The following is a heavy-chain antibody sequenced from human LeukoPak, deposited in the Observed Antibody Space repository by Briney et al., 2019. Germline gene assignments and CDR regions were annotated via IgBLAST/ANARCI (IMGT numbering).Heavy chain of an antibody. D-gene: IGHD2-8*01. CDR3: ARGSCTNGVCYHFDY. J-gene: IGHJ4*02. CDR1: GFTFDDYA. V-gene: IGHV3-9*01. CDR2: ISWNSGSI. Sequence: GRSLRLSCAASGFTFDDYAMHWVRQAPGKGLEWVSGISWNSGSIGYADSVKGRFTISRDNAKNSLYLQMNSLRAEDTALYYCARGSCTNGVCYHFDYWGQGALVTVSS.